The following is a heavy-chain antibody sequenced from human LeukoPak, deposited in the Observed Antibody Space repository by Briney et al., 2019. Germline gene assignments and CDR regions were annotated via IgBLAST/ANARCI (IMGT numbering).Heavy chain of an antibody. CDR3: ARDRPPLYTMIVEYLYYYGMDV. Sequence: GASVKVSCKASGGTFSSYAISWVRQAPGQGLEWMGGIIPIFGTANYAQKFQGRVTITADESTSTAYMELSSLRSEDTAVYYCARDRPPLYTMIVEYLYYYGMDVWGQGTTVTVSS. CDR2: IIPIFGTA. V-gene: IGHV1-69*13. D-gene: IGHD3-22*01. CDR1: GGTFSSYA. J-gene: IGHJ6*02.